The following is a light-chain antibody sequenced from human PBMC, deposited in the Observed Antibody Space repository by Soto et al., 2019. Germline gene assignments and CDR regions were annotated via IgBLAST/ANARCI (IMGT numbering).Light chain of an antibody. CDR1: NSDVGSYNL. CDR2: EVT. V-gene: IGLV2-23*02. Sequence: QSVLTQPASVSGSPGQSITISCTGTNSDVGSYNLVSWFQQHPGRAPKLVIYEVTKRPSGVSDRFSGFKSGNTASLTISGFQAEDEADYYCFSYAGDSVYVFGIGTKLTVL. J-gene: IGLJ1*01. CDR3: FSYAGDSVYV.